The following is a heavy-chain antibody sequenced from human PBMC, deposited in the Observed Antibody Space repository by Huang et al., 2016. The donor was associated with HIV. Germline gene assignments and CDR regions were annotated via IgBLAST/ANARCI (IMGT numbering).Heavy chain of an antibody. CDR2: INADNGET. D-gene: IGHD4-17*01. CDR1: GYTFSRYA. CDR3: ARDRRATTVPYYYYYYMDV. Sequence: QVQVEQSGAEVKKPGASVRVSCKASGYTFSRYAMHWVRQAPGQRLEWMGCINADNGETKYAQKCQGRVTITRDSAATTVYMELNGLKSEDTAIYYCARDRRATTVPYYYYYYMDVWGKGTTVTVSS. V-gene: IGHV1-3*01. J-gene: IGHJ6*03.